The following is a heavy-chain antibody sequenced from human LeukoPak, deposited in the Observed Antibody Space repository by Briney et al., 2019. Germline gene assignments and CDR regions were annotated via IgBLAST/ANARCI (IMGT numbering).Heavy chain of an antibody. V-gene: IGHV1-18*01. CDR1: GYTFKNYI. Sequence: ASVKVSCKASGYTFKNYIISWVRQAPGQGLEWMGWISAYNGNTNYAQNLQGRVTMATDTSTSTAYMELRSLRSDDTAVYYCARDPTNTSGYYAYFDYWGQGTLVTVSS. CDR2: ISAYNGNT. CDR3: ARDPTNTSGYYAYFDY. D-gene: IGHD5-12*01. J-gene: IGHJ4*02.